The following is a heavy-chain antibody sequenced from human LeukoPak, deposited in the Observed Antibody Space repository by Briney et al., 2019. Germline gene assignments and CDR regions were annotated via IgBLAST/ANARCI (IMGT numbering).Heavy chain of an antibody. V-gene: IGHV4-59*01. Sequence: SETLSLTCTVSGGSISSYYWSWIRQPPGKGLEWIGYIYYSGSTNYNPSLKSRVTISVDTSKNQFSLKLSSVTAADTAVYYCARGYDFWSGNDAFDIWGQGTMVTVSS. D-gene: IGHD3-3*01. CDR3: ARGYDFWSGNDAFDI. CDR1: GGSISSYY. J-gene: IGHJ3*02. CDR2: IYYSGST.